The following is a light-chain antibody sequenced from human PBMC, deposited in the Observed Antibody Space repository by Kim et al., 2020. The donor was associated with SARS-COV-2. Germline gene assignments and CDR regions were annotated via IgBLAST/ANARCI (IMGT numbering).Light chain of an antibody. CDR1: QSINTY. CDR3: QQCHTAPLLT. Sequence: DIQMTQSPSSLAASVGDRVTIACRASQSINTYLNWYQQKPGKAPKLLIYAASTLQSGVPSRFSGSGSGTDFTLTISSLQPEDFATYHSQQCHTAPLLTFGGGTTVDI. J-gene: IGKJ4*01. CDR2: AAS. V-gene: IGKV1-39*01.